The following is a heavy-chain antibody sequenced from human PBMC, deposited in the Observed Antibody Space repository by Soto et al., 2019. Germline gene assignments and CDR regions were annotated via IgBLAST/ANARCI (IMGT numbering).Heavy chain of an antibody. J-gene: IGHJ4*02. Sequence: QVQLQVSGPGLVKPSETLTLTCTISNGSIGTNYWSWLRQPPGKPLEWIGHIYYSGTTNYNPSLNGRVTLSVDMSKSQFSLKLTSATAADTAVYYCARHRWTSGYYLVFDSWGQGTLVTVSS. CDR3: ARHRWTSGYYLVFDS. V-gene: IGHV4-59*08. CDR2: IYYSGTT. CDR1: NGSIGTNY. D-gene: IGHD3-3*01.